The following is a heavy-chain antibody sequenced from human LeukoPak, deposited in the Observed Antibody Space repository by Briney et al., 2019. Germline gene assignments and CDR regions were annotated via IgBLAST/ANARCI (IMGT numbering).Heavy chain of an antibody. Sequence: SETLSLTCTVSGGSISTYYWSWIRQPPGKGLEWIGYIYFSGSTNYNPSLKSRVTISVDTSKTQLSLKLSSVTAADTAVYYCARGGGYFNYWGQGTLVTVSS. CDR1: GGSISTYY. CDR2: IYFSGST. CDR3: ARGGGYFNY. J-gene: IGHJ4*02. V-gene: IGHV4-59*01. D-gene: IGHD3-16*01.